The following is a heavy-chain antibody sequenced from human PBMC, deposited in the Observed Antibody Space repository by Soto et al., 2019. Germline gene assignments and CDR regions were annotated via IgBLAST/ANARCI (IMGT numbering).Heavy chain of an antibody. CDR1: GFTLSRYG. D-gene: IGHD6-19*01. V-gene: IGHV3-33*01. Sequence: VQLVESGGGAVQPGRSLGLSCAASGFTLSRYGMHWIRQAPGKGLEWVAFIWYDGSNKYYADSVKGRFTISRDNSKTMLYLQMNSLTAEDTAIYYCARVAVAGPYYYYMDVWGKGTTVTVSS. CDR2: IWYDGSNK. CDR3: ARVAVAGPYYYYMDV. J-gene: IGHJ6*03.